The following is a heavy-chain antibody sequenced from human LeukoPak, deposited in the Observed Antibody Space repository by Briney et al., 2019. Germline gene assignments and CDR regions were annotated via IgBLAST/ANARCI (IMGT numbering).Heavy chain of an antibody. CDR2: INPNSGGT. CDR1: GYTFTSYG. J-gene: IGHJ4*02. V-gene: IGHV1-2*02. Sequence: GASVKVSCKASGYTFTSYGISWVRQAPGQGLEWMGWINPNSGGTNYAQKFQGRVTMTRDTSISTAYMELSMLRSDDTAVYYCARVLGYRPLLYFDYWGQGTLVTVSS. CDR3: ARVLGYRPLLYFDY. D-gene: IGHD2-21*02.